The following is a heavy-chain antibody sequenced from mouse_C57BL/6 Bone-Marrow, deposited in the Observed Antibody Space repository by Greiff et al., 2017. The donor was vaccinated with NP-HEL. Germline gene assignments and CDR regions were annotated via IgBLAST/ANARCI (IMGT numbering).Heavy chain of an antibody. V-gene: IGHV1-63*01. CDR3: ARKFGKYYGSSDWYCDG. CDR1: GYTFTNYW. D-gene: IGHD1-1*01. J-gene: IGHJ1*03. Sequence: QVQLQQPGAELVRPGTSVKMSCKASGYTFTNYWIGWAKQRPGHGLEWIGDIYPGGGYTNYNEKFKGKATLTADKSSSTAYMQFSSLTSEDSAIYYCARKFGKYYGSSDWYCDGWGTGTTVTVAS. CDR2: IYPGGGYT.